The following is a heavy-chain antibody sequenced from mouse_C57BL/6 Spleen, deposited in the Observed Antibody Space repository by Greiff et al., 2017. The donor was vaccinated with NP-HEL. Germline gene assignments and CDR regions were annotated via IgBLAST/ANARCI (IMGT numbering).Heavy chain of an antibody. D-gene: IGHD3-2*02. Sequence: ESGPELVKPGASVKISCTASGYAFSSSWMNWVKQRPGQGLEWIGRIYPGDGDTNYTGKFKGKATLTADKSSSTAYLQLSSLTSEDSAVYYCARQLRPHYYDMDYWGQGTSLTVSS. CDR1: GYAFSSSW. CDR2: IYPGDGDT. CDR3: ARQLRPHYYDMDY. V-gene: IGHV1-82*01. J-gene: IGHJ4*01.